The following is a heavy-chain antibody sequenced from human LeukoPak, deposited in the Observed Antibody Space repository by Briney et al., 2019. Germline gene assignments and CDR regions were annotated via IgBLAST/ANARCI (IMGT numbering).Heavy chain of an antibody. D-gene: IGHD3-22*01. CDR2: FDPEDGET. Sequence: ASVKVSCKVSGYTLTELSMHWVRQAPGKGLEWMGGFDPEDGETIYAQKFQGRVTMTEDTSTDTAYMELSSLRSEDTAVYYCAAYHYYDSSGYYYPYYYYGMDVWGQGTTVTVSS. CDR1: GYTLTELS. CDR3: AAYHYYDSSGYYYPYYYYGMDV. J-gene: IGHJ6*02. V-gene: IGHV1-24*01.